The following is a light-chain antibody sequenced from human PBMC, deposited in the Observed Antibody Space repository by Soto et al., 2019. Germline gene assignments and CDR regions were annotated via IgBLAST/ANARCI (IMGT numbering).Light chain of an antibody. CDR2: GAS. J-gene: IGKJ1*01. V-gene: IGKV3-20*01. Sequence: EIVLTQSPGTLALSPGERATLSCRASQSVSSSYLAGYQQKPGQARRLLIYGASSRATGIPDRNSGGESGTDFTLTISTLEPEDFAVYYCHQYGSSPRPFGQGTKADI. CDR1: QSVSSSY. CDR3: HQYGSSPRP.